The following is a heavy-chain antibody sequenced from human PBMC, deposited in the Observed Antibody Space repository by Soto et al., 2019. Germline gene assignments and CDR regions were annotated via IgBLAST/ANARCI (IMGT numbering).Heavy chain of an antibody. CDR1: GGSISSSSYY. J-gene: IGHJ4*02. Sequence: QLQLQESGPGLVKPSETLSLTCTVSGGSISSSSYYWGWIRQPPGKGLEWIGSIYYSGSTYYNPSLKSRVTISVDTSKNQFSLKLSSVTAADTAVYYCACMITFGGVIVPNYFDYWGQGTLVTVSS. V-gene: IGHV4-39*01. CDR3: ACMITFGGVIVPNYFDY. CDR2: IYYSGST. D-gene: IGHD3-16*02.